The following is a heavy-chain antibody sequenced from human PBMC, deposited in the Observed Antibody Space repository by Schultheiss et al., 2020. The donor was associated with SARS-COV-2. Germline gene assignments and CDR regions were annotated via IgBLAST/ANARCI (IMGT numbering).Heavy chain of an antibody. Sequence: ASVKVSCKASGYTFTSYYMHWVRQAPGQGLEWMGIINPSGGSTSYAQKFQGRVTMTRDTSTSTVYMELSSLRSDDTAVYYCARDQLAVAVGENWFDPWGQGTLVTVSS. CDR3: ARDQLAVAVGENWFDP. CDR2: INPSGGST. V-gene: IGHV1-46*01. J-gene: IGHJ5*02. D-gene: IGHD6-19*01. CDR1: GYTFTSYY.